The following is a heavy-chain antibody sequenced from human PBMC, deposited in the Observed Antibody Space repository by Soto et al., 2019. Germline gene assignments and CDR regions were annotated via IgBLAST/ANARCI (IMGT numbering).Heavy chain of an antibody. D-gene: IGHD3-3*01. Sequence: QVQLQESGPGLVKPSQTLSLTCTVSGGSISSGGYYWSWIRQHPGKGLEWIGYIYYSGSTYYNPSLKSRVTISEYHSKNQFSLKLSSVTAADTAVYYCARGYYVNWFDPWGQGTLVTVSS. CDR2: IYYSGST. CDR1: GGSISSGGYY. V-gene: IGHV4-31*03. J-gene: IGHJ5*02. CDR3: ARGYYVNWFDP.